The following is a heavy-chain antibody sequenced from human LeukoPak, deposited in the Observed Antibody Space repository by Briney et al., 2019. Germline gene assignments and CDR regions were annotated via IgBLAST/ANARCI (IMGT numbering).Heavy chain of an antibody. CDR2: FSSSSSYI. Sequence: GGSLRLSCAASGFTFSSYSMNWVRQAPGKGLEWVSSFSSSSSYIYYADSVKGRFTISRDNAQNSLYLHMGSLRAEDTAVYYCARDPYSGGYGDDYYYYMDVWGKGTTVTVSS. CDR3: ARDPYSGGYGDDYYYYMDV. CDR1: GFTFSSYS. J-gene: IGHJ6*03. D-gene: IGHD1-26*01. V-gene: IGHV3-21*01.